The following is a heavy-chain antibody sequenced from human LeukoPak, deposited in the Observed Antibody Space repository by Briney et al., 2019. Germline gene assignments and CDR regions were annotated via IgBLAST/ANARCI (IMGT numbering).Heavy chain of an antibody. CDR1: GYTFTSYD. D-gene: IGHD6-19*01. CDR3: ARSSKIAVGDY. CDR2: MSPNSGNT. J-gene: IGHJ4*02. V-gene: IGHV1-8*01. Sequence: GASVKVPCKASGYTFTSYDINWVRQATGQGLEWMGWMSPNSGNTGYAQKFQGRVTMTRNTSISTAYMELSSLRSEDTAVYYCARSSKIAVGDYWGQGTLVTVSS.